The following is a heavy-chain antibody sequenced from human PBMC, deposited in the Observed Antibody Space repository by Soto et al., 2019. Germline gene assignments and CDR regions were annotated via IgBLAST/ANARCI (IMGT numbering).Heavy chain of an antibody. CDR3: AGPTGVWSGDLSTNGWLET. J-gene: IGHJ5*02. CDR1: GCSGICCY. V-gene: IGHV4-59*02. D-gene: IGHD3-10*01. CDR2: IYYTGTT. Sequence: TLSLTXTISGCSGICCYCSCILQPPWNGLEWIVYIYYTGTTSYNPSLKSRVTISVEKSRNQFSLRLSYVTAADTAVYYCAGPTGVWSGDLSTNGWLETCGQGTLV.